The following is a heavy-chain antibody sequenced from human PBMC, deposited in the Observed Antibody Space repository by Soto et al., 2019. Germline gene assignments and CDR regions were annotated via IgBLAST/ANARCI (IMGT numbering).Heavy chain of an antibody. CDR3: VRDSHGDY. V-gene: IGHV3-74*01. CDR1: GFTFSNYW. J-gene: IGHJ4*02. Sequence: EVQLVESGGGLVQPGGSLRLSCAGSGFTFSNYWMHWVRQAPGKGLEWVSRIDHDGTTDYADSVRGRFTISRDNAENTLYLQMNRLSPEDTAVYYCVRDSHGDYWGQGTLVTVSS. CDR2: IDHDGTT.